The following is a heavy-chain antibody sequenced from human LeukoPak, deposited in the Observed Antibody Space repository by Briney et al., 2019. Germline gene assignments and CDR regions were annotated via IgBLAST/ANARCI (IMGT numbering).Heavy chain of an antibody. CDR2: ISYDGSNK. J-gene: IGHJ4*02. Sequence: GGSLRLSCAASGFTFSSYGMHWVRQAPGKGLEWVAVISYDGSNKYYADSVKGRFTISRDNSKNTLYLQMNSLRAEDTAVYYCAKDRLYGGSCGLDYFDYWGQGTLVTVSS. CDR1: GFTFSSYG. V-gene: IGHV3-30*18. CDR3: AKDRLYGGSCGLDYFDY. D-gene: IGHD1-26*01.